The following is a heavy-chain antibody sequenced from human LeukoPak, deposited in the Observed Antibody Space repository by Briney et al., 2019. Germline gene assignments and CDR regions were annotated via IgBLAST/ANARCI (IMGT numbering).Heavy chain of an antibody. CDR1: RYTFTRYY. CDR2: INPSGDST. Sequence: ASVKVSCKASRYTFTRYYTHWVRQAPGQGLEWMGIINPSGDSTTYAQKFQGRVTMTRDTSTSTVYMELYSLTSEDTAVYYCAVRAVRGVMGFDYWGQGTLVTVSS. J-gene: IGHJ4*02. D-gene: IGHD3-10*01. CDR3: AVRAVRGVMGFDY. V-gene: IGHV1-46*01.